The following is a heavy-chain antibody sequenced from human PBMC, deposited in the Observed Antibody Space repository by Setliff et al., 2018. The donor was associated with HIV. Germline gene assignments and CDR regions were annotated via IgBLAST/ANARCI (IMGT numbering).Heavy chain of an antibody. D-gene: IGHD6-19*01. CDR1: GYIFSVYL. CDR3: ARARYSSGWYNEYASV. Sequence: ASVKVSCRASGYIFSVYLMHWVRQAPGQGLEWMGWINPNSGDTKYAQEFEDRVTMTRDTSISTAYMEINRLRSDDTAVYYCARARYSSGWYNEYASVWGQGTLVTVSS. CDR2: INPNSGDT. J-gene: IGHJ4*02. V-gene: IGHV1-2*02.